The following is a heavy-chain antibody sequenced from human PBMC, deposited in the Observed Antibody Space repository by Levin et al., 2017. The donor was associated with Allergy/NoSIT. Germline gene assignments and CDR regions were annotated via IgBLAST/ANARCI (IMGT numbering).Heavy chain of an antibody. J-gene: IGHJ6*02. CDR1: GFTFSSYS. CDR3: ARDHRLRTVPAASDDYYYGMDV. D-gene: IGHD2-2*01. CDR2: ISSSSSYI. V-gene: IGHV3-21*01. Sequence: PGGSLRLSCAASGFTFSSYSMNWVRQAPGKGLEWVSSISSSSSYIYYADSVKGRFTISRDNAKNSLYLQMNSLRAEDTAVYYCARDHRLRTVPAASDDYYYGMDVWGQGTTVTVSS.